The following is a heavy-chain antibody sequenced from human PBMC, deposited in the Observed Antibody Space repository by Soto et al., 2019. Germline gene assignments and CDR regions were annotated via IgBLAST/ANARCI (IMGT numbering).Heavy chain of an antibody. J-gene: IGHJ4*02. D-gene: IGHD2-8*02. CDR2: FSLSGTT. CDR1: GASITGSSY. Sequence: QVQLQESGPGLMKPSETLSLTCTVSGASITGSSYWSWIRQPAGKGLEWIGRFSLSGTTSYNPSLRSRVTMSADVSKNQFSLRLTSATAADTALYYCARGMTPPGAPAWYYFDSWGQGTLVTVSS. V-gene: IGHV4-4*07. CDR3: ARGMTPPGAPAWYYFDS.